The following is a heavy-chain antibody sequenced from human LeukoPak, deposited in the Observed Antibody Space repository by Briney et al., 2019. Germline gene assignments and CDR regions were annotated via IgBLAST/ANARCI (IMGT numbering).Heavy chain of an antibody. V-gene: IGHV3-7*04. CDR1: GFTFNNYW. CDR2: IKQDGSDK. D-gene: IGHD2-15*01. Sequence: GGSLRLSCAASGFTFNNYWVTWVRQAPGKGLEWVANIKQDGSDKYYGDSVKGRFTISRDNAKNSLYLQMNSLRAEDTAVYFCARYRGSGCFDPWGQGTLVTVSS. J-gene: IGHJ5*02. CDR3: ARYRGSGCFDP.